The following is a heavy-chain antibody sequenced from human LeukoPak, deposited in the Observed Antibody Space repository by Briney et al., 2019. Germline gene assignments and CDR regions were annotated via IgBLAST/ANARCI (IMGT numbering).Heavy chain of an antibody. CDR3: VKDRDSSGWYYYFDY. Sequence: GGSLRHSCSASGFTFSSYAMHWVRQAPGKGLEYVSAISSNGGSTYYADSVKGRFTISRDNSKNTLYLQMSSLRAEDTAVYYCVKDRDSSGWYYYFDYWGQGTLVTVSS. V-gene: IGHV3-64D*06. CDR1: GFTFSSYA. D-gene: IGHD6-19*01. CDR2: ISSNGGST. J-gene: IGHJ4*02.